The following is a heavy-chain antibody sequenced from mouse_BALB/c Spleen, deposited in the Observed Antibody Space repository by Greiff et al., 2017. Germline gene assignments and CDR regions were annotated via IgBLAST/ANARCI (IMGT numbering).Heavy chain of an antibody. V-gene: IGHV5-6-4*01. CDR3: TRDLNYYGSSYEGYFDY. Sequence: EVKLVESGGGLVKPGGSLKLSCAASGFTFSSYTMSWVRQTPEKRLEWVATISSGGSYTYYPDSVKGRFTISRDNAKNTLYLQMSSLKSEDTAMYYCTRDLNYYGSSYEGYFDYWGQGTTLTVSS. D-gene: IGHD1-1*01. CDR2: ISSGGSYT. CDR1: GFTFSSYT. J-gene: IGHJ2*01.